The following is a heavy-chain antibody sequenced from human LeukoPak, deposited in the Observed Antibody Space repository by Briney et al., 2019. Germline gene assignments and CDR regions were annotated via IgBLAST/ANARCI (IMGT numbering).Heavy chain of an antibody. Sequence: GGSLRLSCAASGFTFSSYGTHWVRQAAGKGLEWVAVISYDGSNKYYADSVKGRFTISRDNSRNTLYLQMNSLRAEDTAVYYCAKGDTAMVMFNWFDPWGQGTLVTVSS. CDR3: AKGDTAMVMFNWFDP. D-gene: IGHD5-18*01. J-gene: IGHJ5*02. CDR2: ISYDGSNK. V-gene: IGHV3-30*18. CDR1: GFTFSSYG.